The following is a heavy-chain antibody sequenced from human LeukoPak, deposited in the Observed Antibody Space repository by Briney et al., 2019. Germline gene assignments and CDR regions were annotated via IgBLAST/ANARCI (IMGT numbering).Heavy chain of an antibody. J-gene: IGHJ4*02. CDR2: ISGSGGST. V-gene: IGHV3-23*01. D-gene: IGHD1-14*01. Sequence: GGTLRLSCAASGFTFSNYAINWVRQAPGKGLEWVSAISGSGGSTYYADSVKGRFTISRDNSKNTLYLQMNSLRAEDTAVYYCAKPAKTDYADYWGQGTLVTVSS. CDR1: GFTFSNYA. CDR3: AKPAKTDYADY.